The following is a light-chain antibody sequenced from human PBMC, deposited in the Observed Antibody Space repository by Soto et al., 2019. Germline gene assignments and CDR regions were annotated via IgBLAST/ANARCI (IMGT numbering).Light chain of an antibody. CDR3: SSYTSDTTVL. Sequence: QSVLTQPASVSGSTGQSITISCTGTSGDVGGYNYVSWYQQHPGKVPKLIIYEVSKRPSGVSNRFSGSKSGNTASLTISGLQGEDESHYYCSSYTSDTTVLFGGGTKVTVL. CDR2: EVS. J-gene: IGLJ2*01. CDR1: SGDVGGYNY. V-gene: IGLV2-14*01.